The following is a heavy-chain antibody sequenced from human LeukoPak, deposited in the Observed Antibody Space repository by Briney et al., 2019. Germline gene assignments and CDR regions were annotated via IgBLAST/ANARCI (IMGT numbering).Heavy chain of an antibody. CDR1: GFTFSSYE. J-gene: IGHJ4*02. V-gene: IGHV3-48*03. CDR3: ARDPYVGSYFPDY. CDR2: ISRSGSII. D-gene: IGHD1-26*01. Sequence: GGSLRLSCAAFGFTFSSYEMNWVRQAPGKGLEWVSYISRSGSIIYYADSVKGRFTISRDNAKNSLYLQMNSLRAEDTAVYYCARDPYVGSYFPDYWGQGTLVTVSS.